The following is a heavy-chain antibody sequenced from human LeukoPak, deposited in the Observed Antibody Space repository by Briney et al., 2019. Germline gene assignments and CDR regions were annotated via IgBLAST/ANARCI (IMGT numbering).Heavy chain of an antibody. CDR2: IYDSGST. J-gene: IGHJ3*02. CDR1: HYSITSGYY. D-gene: IGHD3-22*01. CDR3: ACLTTADAFDI. V-gene: IGHV4-61*01. Sequence: SETLSLTCSVSHYSITSGYYWGWIRQPPGKGLEWIGYIYDSGSTNYNPSLKSRVTISVDTSKNQFSLKLSSVTAADTAVYYCACLTTADAFDIWGQGTMVTVSP.